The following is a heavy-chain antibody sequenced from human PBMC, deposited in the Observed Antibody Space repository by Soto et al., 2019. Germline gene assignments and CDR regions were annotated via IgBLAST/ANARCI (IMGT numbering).Heavy chain of an antibody. Sequence: QVQLQESGPGLVKPSQTLSLTCTVSGGSISSGGYYWSWIRQHPGKGLEWIGYIYDNDSTYYNPSLKSRVTMSVDMSRTQFSLKLSSVTAADTAVYYCARHHMAATDMYFDYWGQGTLVTVSS. V-gene: IGHV4-31*03. CDR2: IYDNDST. J-gene: IGHJ4*02. D-gene: IGHD6-19*01. CDR1: GGSISSGGYY. CDR3: ARHHMAATDMYFDY.